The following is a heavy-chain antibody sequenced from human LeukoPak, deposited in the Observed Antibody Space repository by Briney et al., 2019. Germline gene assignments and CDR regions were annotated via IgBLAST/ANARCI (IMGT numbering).Heavy chain of an antibody. CDR2: INPSGGST. V-gene: IGHV1-46*01. J-gene: IGHJ5*02. Sequence: ASVKVSCKASGYTFTSYYMHWVRQAPGQGLEWMGIINPSGGSTSYAQKFQGRVTMTRDMSTSTVYMELSSLRSEDTAVYYCARVRGSSSSGSWFDPWGQGTLVTVSS. CDR3: ARVRGSSSSGSWFDP. CDR1: GYTFTSYY. D-gene: IGHD6-6*01.